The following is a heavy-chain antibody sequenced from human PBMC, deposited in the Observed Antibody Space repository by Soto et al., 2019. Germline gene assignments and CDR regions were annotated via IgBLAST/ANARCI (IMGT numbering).Heavy chain of an antibody. CDR3: AKRIAVAGRIWFDP. Sequence: QVQLQDSGPGLVKPSDTLSLTCTVSGDAISRYYWSWIRQPPGKGLEWVEYLYNSGSTNSNPSLNSRVNISVHTSKNQFSLKLSSVTAADTAVYYCAKRIAVAGRIWFDPCGQGTLVTVST. J-gene: IGHJ5*02. V-gene: IGHV4-59*01. D-gene: IGHD6-19*01. CDR1: GDAISRYY. CDR2: LYNSGST.